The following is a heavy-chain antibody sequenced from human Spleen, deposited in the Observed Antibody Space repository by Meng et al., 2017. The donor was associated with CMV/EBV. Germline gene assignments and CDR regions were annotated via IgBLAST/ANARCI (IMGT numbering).Heavy chain of an antibody. CDR2: IYYSGST. CDR3: ARAPAGGFWSAYYRDYFYYGMDV. Sequence: SETLSLTCTVSGGSISSSSYYWGWIRQPPGKGLEWIGSIYYSGSTYYNPSLKSRVTISVDTSKNQFSLKLSSVTAADTAVYYCARAPAGGFWSAYYRDYFYYGMDVWGQGTTVTSP. V-gene: IGHV4-39*01. D-gene: IGHD3-3*01. J-gene: IGHJ6*02. CDR1: GGSISSSSYY.